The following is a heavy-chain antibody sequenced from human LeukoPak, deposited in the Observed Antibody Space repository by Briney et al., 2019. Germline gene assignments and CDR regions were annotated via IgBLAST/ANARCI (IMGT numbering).Heavy chain of an antibody. J-gene: IGHJ4*02. CDR3: ARGRGGYDRYKSPGNIVVATSSFDY. CDR2: ISSSSSTI. CDR1: GFTFSSYS. V-gene: IGHV3-48*04. D-gene: IGHD2-15*01. Sequence: PGGSLRLSCAASGFTFSSYSMNWVRQAPGKGLEWVSYISSSSSTIYYADSVKGRFTISRDNAKNSLYLQMNSLRAEDTAVYYCARGRGGYDRYKSPGNIVVATSSFDYWGQGTLVTVSS.